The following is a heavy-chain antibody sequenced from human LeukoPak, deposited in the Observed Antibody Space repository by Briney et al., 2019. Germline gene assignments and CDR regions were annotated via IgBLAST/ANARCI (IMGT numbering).Heavy chain of an antibody. V-gene: IGHV3-23*01. D-gene: IGHD2/OR15-2a*01. CDR2: ISGSDGST. Sequence: GGSLRLSCAASGFTFSSYAMSWVRQAPGKRLEWVSGISGSDGSTNYADSVKGRFTISRENSKNTLYLQTNSLRAEDTAVYYCAKDSAKKYDDYWGQGTLVTVSS. CDR1: GFTFSSYA. J-gene: IGHJ4*02. CDR3: AKDSAKKYDDY.